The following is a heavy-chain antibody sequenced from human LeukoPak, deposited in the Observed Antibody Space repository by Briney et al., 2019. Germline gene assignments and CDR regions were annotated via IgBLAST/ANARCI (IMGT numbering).Heavy chain of an antibody. CDR1: GFTFSSYA. Sequence: PGGSLRLSCAASGFTFSSYAMRWVRQAPGKGLEYVSAISSNGGSTSYANSVKGRFTISRDNSRKTLYLQMNSLRAEDTAVYYCARGGGNFDRSGYYEYYFDYWGQGTLVTVSS. CDR2: ISSNGGST. J-gene: IGHJ4*02. D-gene: IGHD3-22*01. CDR3: ARGGGNFDRSGYYEYYFDY. V-gene: IGHV3-64*01.